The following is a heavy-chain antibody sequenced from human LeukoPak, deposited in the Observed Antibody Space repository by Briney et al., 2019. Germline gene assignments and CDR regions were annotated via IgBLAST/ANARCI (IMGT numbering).Heavy chain of an antibody. V-gene: IGHV4-38-2*02. J-gene: IGHJ5*02. CDR3: ARAPYGGNHRLRRNWFDP. Sequence: SETLSLTCTASGYSISSGYYWGWIRQPPGKGLEWTGSINHSGSTNYNPSLKSRVTISVDTSKNQFSLKLSSVTAADTAVYYCARAPYGGNHRLRRNWFDPWGQGTLVTVSS. CDR1: GYSISSGYY. CDR2: INHSGST. D-gene: IGHD4-23*01.